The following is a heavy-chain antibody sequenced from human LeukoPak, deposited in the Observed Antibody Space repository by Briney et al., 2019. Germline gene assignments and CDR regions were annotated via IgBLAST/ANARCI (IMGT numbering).Heavy chain of an antibody. CDR3: ARESSGYYFDY. Sequence: PGGSLRLSCAASGFTVSSSYMSWVRQAPGKGPECVSVIYPGGTTYYADSVKGRFTISRDDSKNTLYLQMNSLRAEDTAVYYCARESSGYYFDYWGQGTLVIVSS. V-gene: IGHV3-53*01. CDR1: GFTVSSSY. D-gene: IGHD6-25*01. CDR2: IYPGGTT. J-gene: IGHJ4*02.